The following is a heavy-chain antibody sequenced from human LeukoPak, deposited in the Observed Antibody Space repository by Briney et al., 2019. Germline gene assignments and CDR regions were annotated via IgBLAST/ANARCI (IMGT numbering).Heavy chain of an antibody. Sequence: KPSETLSLTCAVYGGSFSGYYWSWIRQPPGEGLEWIGEINHSGSTNYNPSLKSRVTISVDTSKNQFSLKLSSVTAADTAVYYGARVVVVPAAIPFDYWGQGTLVTVSS. J-gene: IGHJ4*02. CDR2: INHSGST. CDR3: ARVVVVPAAIPFDY. CDR1: GGSFSGYY. D-gene: IGHD2-2*02. V-gene: IGHV4-34*01.